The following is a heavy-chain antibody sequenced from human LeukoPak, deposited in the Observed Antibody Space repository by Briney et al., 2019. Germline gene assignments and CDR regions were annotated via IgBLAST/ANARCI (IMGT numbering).Heavy chain of an antibody. V-gene: IGHV1-69*05. J-gene: IGHJ4*02. CDR3: ATHPRGYDFWSGYSFDC. CDR1: GGTFSSYA. Sequence: SVKVSCKASGGTFSSYAISWVRQAPGQGLEWMGGIIPIFGTANYAQKFQGRVTITTDGSTSTAYMELSSLRSEDTAVYYCATHPRGYDFWSGYSFDCWGQGTLVTVSS. D-gene: IGHD3-3*01. CDR2: IIPIFGTA.